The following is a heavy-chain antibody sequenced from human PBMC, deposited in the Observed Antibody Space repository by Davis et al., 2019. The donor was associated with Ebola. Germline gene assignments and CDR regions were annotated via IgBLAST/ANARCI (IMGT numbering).Heavy chain of an antibody. V-gene: IGHV3-23*01. CDR1: GFTFSNYA. D-gene: IGHD5-12*01. CDR2: IFGNGFGA. Sequence: GESLKISCAASGFTFSNYAVSWVRQAPGKGLEWVSSIFGNGFGAYYADSVKGRFTISRDNSRNTLYLQMNSLRAEDTAVYYCARDGYDSVFDCWGQGTLVTVSS. CDR3: ARDGYDSVFDC. J-gene: IGHJ4*02.